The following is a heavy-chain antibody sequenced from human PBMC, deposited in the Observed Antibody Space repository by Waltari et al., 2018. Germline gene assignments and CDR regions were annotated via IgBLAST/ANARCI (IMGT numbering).Heavy chain of an antibody. CDR3: AKDRHQLIEEGFLLALDP. CDR1: GYIFTNYG. D-gene: IGHD2-2*01. V-gene: IGHV1-18*04. Sequence: QVPLVQSGAEVKKPGASLKVSCKASGYIFTNYGLSWVRQAPGQGLEWMGWISGNNGHTNFAQKCLGRLTMAKDTSTNTVYMELSRLTSDDTAVYYCAKDRHQLIEEGFLLALDPWGQGTLVTVSS. J-gene: IGHJ5*02. CDR2: ISGNNGHT.